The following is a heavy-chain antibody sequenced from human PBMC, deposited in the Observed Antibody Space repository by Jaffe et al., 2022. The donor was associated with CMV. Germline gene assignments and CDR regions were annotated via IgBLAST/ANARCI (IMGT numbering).Heavy chain of an antibody. CDR3: ASTGWLRHPPSFDY. CDR1: GGSFSGYY. J-gene: IGHJ4*02. Sequence: QVQLQQWGAGLLKPSETLSLTCAVYGGSFSGYYWSWIRQPPGKGLEWIGEINHSGSTNYNPSLKSRVTISVDTSKNQFSLKLSSVTAADTAVYYCASTGWLRHPPSFDYWGQGTLVTVSS. D-gene: IGHD5-12*01. CDR2: INHSGST. V-gene: IGHV4-34*01.